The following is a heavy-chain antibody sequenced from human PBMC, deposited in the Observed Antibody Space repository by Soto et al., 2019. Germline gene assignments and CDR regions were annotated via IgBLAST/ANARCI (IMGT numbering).Heavy chain of an antibody. CDR3: ARSMITFGGVIVIPTGAFDI. CDR1: GFTFSSYS. V-gene: IGHV3-21*01. D-gene: IGHD3-16*02. J-gene: IGHJ3*02. CDR2: ISSSSSYI. Sequence: GGSLRLSCAASGFTFSSYSMNWVRQAPGKGLEWVSSISSSSSYIYYADSVKGRFTISRDNAKNSLYLQMNSLRAEDTAVYYCARSMITFGGVIVIPTGAFDIWGQGTMVTVSS.